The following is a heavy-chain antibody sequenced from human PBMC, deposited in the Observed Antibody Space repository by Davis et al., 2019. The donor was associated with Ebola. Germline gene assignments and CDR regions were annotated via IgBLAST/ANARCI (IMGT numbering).Heavy chain of an antibody. CDR2: ISGFNTNT. D-gene: IGHD3-9*01. J-gene: IGHJ4*02. CDR3: ARAPNYDVLTGTSSYYFDY. Sequence: ASVKVSCKSSGYTFTSYGLVWVRQAPGLGLEWMGWISGFNTNTNFAQKFQGRLTVSKDTSTSTAYMDLRSLTSDDTAIYYCARAPNYDVLTGTSSYYFDYWGQGTLVTVSS. V-gene: IGHV1-18*04. CDR1: GYTFTSYG.